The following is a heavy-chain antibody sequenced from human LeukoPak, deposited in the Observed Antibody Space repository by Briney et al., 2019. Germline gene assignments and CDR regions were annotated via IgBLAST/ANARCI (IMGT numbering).Heavy chain of an antibody. CDR1: GFTFSTFP. D-gene: IGHD6-6*01. CDR2: ISHDGRDT. V-gene: IGHV3-30*04. Sequence: GGSLRLSCAASGFTFSTFPMHWVRQTPDKRLEWVAVISHDGRDTYYPDSVMGRFTISRDNSKNTLYLQMNGLSPEDTAVVYCARVGRVSIYPSYMDVWGKGTTVTVSS. CDR3: ARVGRVSIYPSYMDV. J-gene: IGHJ6*03.